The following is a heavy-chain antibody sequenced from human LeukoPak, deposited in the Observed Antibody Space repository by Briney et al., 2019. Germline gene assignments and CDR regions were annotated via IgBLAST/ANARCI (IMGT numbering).Heavy chain of an antibody. CDR2: INWNSITI. Sequence: PGRSLRLSCAASGFTFDDYAMHWVRQAPGKGLEWVSGINWNSITIGYADSVKGRFTISRDNAKNSLYLQMNSLRAEDTAVYYCARPHNNWRWYFDLWGRGTLVTVPS. J-gene: IGHJ2*01. D-gene: IGHD3-3*01. CDR1: GFTFDDYA. V-gene: IGHV3-9*01. CDR3: ARPHNNWRWYFDL.